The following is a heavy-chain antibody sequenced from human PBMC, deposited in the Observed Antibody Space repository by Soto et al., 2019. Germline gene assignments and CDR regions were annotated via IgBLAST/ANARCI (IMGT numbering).Heavy chain of an antibody. V-gene: IGHV3-33*01. CDR1: GFTFSSYG. Sequence: TGGSLRLSCAASGFTFSSYGMHWVRQAPGKGLEWVAVIWYDGSNKYYADSVKGRFNISRDNSKNTLYLQMNSLRAEDTAVYYCARGAAADLDYWGQGTLVTVSS. J-gene: IGHJ4*02. D-gene: IGHD6-13*01. CDR2: IWYDGSNK. CDR3: ARGAAADLDY.